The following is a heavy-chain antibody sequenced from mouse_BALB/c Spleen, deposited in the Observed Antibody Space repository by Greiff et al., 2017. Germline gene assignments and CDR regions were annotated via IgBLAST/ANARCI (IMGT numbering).Heavy chain of an antibody. CDR1: GYTFTSYV. D-gene: IGHD2-2*01. Sequence: EVQLQQSGPELVKPGASVKMSCKASGYTFTSYVMHWVKQKPGQGLEWIGYINPYNDGTKYNEKFKGKATLTSDKSSSTAYMELSSLTSEDSAVYYCASTMLTHWYFDVWGAGTTVTVSS. CDR3: ASTMLTHWYFDV. CDR2: INPYNDGT. V-gene: IGHV1-14*01. J-gene: IGHJ1*01.